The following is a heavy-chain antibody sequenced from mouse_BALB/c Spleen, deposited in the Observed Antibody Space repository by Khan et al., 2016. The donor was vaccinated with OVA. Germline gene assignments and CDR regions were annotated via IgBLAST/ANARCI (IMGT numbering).Heavy chain of an antibody. CDR3: ARIFIGTTDYAMDY. Sequence: QVQLQQPGPGLVQPSQSLSITCTVSGFSLTSYGVHWVRQSPGKGLEWLGVIWSGGSTDYNAAFISRLSISKDNSKSQVFFKMNSLQANDTAIYYCARIFIGTTDYAMDYWGQGTSVPVSS. CDR1: GFSLTSYG. CDR2: IWSGGST. V-gene: IGHV2-2*02. J-gene: IGHJ4*01. D-gene: IGHD2-14*01.